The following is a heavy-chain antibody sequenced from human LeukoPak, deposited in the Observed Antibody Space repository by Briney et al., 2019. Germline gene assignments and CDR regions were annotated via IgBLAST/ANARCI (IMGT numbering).Heavy chain of an antibody. Sequence: PLETLSLTCTVSGGSISSGSYYWSWIRQPAGKGLEWIGRIYTSGSTNYNPSLKSRVTISVDTSKNQFSLKLSSVTAADTAVYYCAREGARDAFDIWGQGTMVTVSS. CDR3: AREGARDAFDI. J-gene: IGHJ3*02. CDR2: IYTSGST. V-gene: IGHV4-61*02. CDR1: GGSISSGSYY. D-gene: IGHD4/OR15-4a*01.